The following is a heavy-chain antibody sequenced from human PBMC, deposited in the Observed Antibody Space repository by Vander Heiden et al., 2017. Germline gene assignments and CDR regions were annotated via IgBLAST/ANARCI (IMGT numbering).Heavy chain of an antibody. CDR1: SYG. J-gene: IGHJ6*02. D-gene: IGHD3-10*01. V-gene: IGHV3-30*18. CDR3: AKGSQYGSGTYYNYYYSGMDV. Sequence: SYGMHWVRQAPGKGLEWAGVISYDGRYKHCAESVEGRFTISRDSSKSTLYLQMTRLRFEDTAVYFCAKGSQYGSGTYYNYYYSGMDVWGQGTTVTVSS. CDR2: ISYDGRYK.